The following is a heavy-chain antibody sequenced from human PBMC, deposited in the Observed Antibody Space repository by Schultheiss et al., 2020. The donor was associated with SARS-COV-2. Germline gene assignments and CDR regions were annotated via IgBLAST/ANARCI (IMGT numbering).Heavy chain of an antibody. CDR1: GFTFSSYP. J-gene: IGHJ4*02. V-gene: IGHV3-33*08. Sequence: GGSLRLSCSASGFTFSSYPMHWIRQAPGKGLEWVAVIWYDGSNKYYADSVKGRFTITRDNSKNTLYLQMNSLRAEDTAVYYCARGAYYYDSSGSDYWGQGTLVTGSS. CDR2: IWYDGSNK. CDR3: ARGAYYYDSSGSDY. D-gene: IGHD3-22*01.